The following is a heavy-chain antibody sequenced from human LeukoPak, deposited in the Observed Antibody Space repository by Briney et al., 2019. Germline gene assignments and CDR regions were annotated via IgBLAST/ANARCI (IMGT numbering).Heavy chain of an antibody. CDR1: GGSISSYY. CDR3: ARGADDSILSWFDP. D-gene: IGHD3-22*01. CDR2: IYYSGGT. J-gene: IGHJ5*02. Sequence: SETLSLTCTVSGGSISSYYWSWIRQPPGKGLEWIGYIYYSGGTNYNPSLKSRVIISVDTSKNQFSLKLSSVTAADTAVYYCARGADDSILSWFDPWGQGTLVTVSS. V-gene: IGHV4-59*01.